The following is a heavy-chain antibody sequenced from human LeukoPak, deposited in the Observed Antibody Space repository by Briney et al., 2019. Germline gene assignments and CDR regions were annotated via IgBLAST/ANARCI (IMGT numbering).Heavy chain of an antibody. V-gene: IGHV3-7*01. J-gene: IGHJ6*03. CDR2: IKQDGSEK. Sequence: GGSLRLSCAASGFTFSSHWMSWVRQAPGKGLEWVANIKQDGSEKYYVDSVKGRFTISRDNAKNSLYLQMNSLRAEDTAVYYCASRGSGGQYYYYYYYMDVWGKGTTVTVSS. CDR1: GFTFSSHW. CDR3: ASRGSGGQYYYYYYYMDV. D-gene: IGHD3-10*01.